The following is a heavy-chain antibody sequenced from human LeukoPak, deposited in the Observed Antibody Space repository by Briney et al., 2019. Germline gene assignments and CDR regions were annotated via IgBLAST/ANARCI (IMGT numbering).Heavy chain of an antibody. Sequence: GGSLRLSCAASGFTFDDYATHWVRQAPGKGLEWVANIKQDGSEKYYVDSVKGRFTISRDNAKNSLYLQMNSLRAEDTAVYYCAREWLSRDYFDYWGQGTLVTVSS. D-gene: IGHD5-12*01. CDR3: AREWLSRDYFDY. J-gene: IGHJ4*02. V-gene: IGHV3-7*03. CDR2: IKQDGSEK. CDR1: GFTFDDYA.